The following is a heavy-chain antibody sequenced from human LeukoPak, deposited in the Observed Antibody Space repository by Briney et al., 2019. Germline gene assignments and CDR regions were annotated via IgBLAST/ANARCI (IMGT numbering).Heavy chain of an antibody. CDR1: GYSFTSYA. Sequence: GASVKVSCKASGYSFTSYAMNWVRQAPGQGLGWMGWINTNTGNPTYAQGFTGQFVFSLDTSVSTAYLQISSLKAEDSAVYYCAREHGIATAGDYYLYMDVWGKGTTVTVSS. CDR2: INTNTGNP. CDR3: AREHGIATAGDYYLYMDV. D-gene: IGHD6-13*01. J-gene: IGHJ6*03. V-gene: IGHV7-4-1*02.